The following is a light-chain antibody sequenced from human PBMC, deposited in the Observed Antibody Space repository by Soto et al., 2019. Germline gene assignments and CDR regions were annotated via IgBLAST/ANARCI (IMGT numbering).Light chain of an antibody. Sequence: QSVLTQPPSASGTPGQRVTISCSGSSFNIGSNSVNWYQQLPGAAPKLLIYSNNQRPSGVPDRFSGSKSGTSASLAISGLQSEDEVDYYCAAWDDRLTGHVVFGGGTKLTVL. J-gene: IGLJ2*01. CDR1: SFNIGSNS. CDR3: AAWDDRLTGHVV. V-gene: IGLV1-44*01. CDR2: SNN.